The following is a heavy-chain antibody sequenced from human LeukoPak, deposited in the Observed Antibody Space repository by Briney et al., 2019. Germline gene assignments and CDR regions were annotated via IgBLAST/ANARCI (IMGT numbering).Heavy chain of an antibody. V-gene: IGHV3-48*01. CDR2: ISAGSSNT. J-gene: IGHJ4*02. Sequence: PGGSLRLSCSASGFIFASYGMNWVRQAPGSGLQWVAYISAGSSNTFYADSVKGRFTISRDDADNFLHLQMNSLSAEDTAAYYCARSAVQANTPFYFDFWGQGALVTVSS. CDR1: GFIFASYG. D-gene: IGHD1-26*01. CDR3: ARSAVQANTPFYFDF.